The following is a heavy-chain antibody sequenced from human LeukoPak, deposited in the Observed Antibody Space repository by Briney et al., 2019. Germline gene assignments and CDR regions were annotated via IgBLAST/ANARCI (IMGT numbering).Heavy chain of an antibody. CDR2: IKSESDGGTT. J-gene: IGHJ4*02. Sequence: GGSLRLSCAASGIIFNNVGMNWVRQAPGKGLEWVARIKSESDGGTTDYAAPVKGRFTISRDDSKNTLYLQMNSLKTDDTALYYCTTRRVDTGVVTGDFWGQGTLDTVSS. V-gene: IGHV3-15*07. CDR1: GIIFNNVG. D-gene: IGHD2-21*02. CDR3: TTRRVDTGVVTGDF.